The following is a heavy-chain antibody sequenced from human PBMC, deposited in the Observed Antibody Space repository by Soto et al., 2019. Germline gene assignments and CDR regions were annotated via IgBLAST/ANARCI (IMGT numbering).Heavy chain of an antibody. V-gene: IGHV3-23*01. CDR2: ISGSGGST. CDR1: GFVFSNYA. J-gene: IGHJ4*02. CDR3: ASGYSGGWPRKDY. D-gene: IGHD6-19*01. Sequence: GGSLRLSCAASGFVFSNYAMNWVRQAPGKGLEWVSAISGSGGSTYYADSVKGRFTISRDNSKNTLSLQMNSLRAEDTAVYYCASGYSGGWPRKDYWGQGTLVTVSS.